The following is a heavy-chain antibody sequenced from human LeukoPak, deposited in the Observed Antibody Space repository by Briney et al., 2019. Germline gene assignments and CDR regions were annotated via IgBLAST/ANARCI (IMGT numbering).Heavy chain of an antibody. CDR2: INPNSGGT. D-gene: IGHD3-16*01. J-gene: IGHJ4*02. V-gene: IGHV1-2*02. Sequence: ASVKVSCKASGGTFSSYAISWVRQAPGQGLEWMGWINPNSGGTNYAQKFQGRVTMTRDTSISTAYMELSRLRSDDTAVYYCARGPVTFGGADYWGQGTLVTVSS. CDR3: ARGPVTFGGADY. CDR1: GGTFSSYA.